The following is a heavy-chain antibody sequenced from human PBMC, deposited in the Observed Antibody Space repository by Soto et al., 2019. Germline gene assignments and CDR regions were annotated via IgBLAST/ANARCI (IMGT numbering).Heavy chain of an antibody. J-gene: IGHJ6*02. CDR3: ARAPVVVVAATPNYYYGMDV. CDR1: GGTFSSYA. V-gene: IGHV1-69*01. CDR2: IIPIFGTA. D-gene: IGHD2-15*01. Sequence: QVQLVQSGAEVKKPGSSVKVSCKASGGTFSSYAISWVRQAPGQGLEWMGGIIPIFGTANYAQKFQGRVTITADESTSTAYMELSSLRSEDTAVYYCARAPVVVVAATPNYYYGMDVWGQGTTVTVSS.